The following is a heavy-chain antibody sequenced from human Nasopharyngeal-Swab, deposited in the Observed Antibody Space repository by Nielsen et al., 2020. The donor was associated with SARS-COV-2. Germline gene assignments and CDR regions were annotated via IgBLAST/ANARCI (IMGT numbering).Heavy chain of an antibody. J-gene: IGHJ4*02. D-gene: IGHD4-23*01. Sequence: GESLKISCAASGFTFSTYTMHWVRQAPGKGLEWVSSITSTSSNMYYADSLKGRFTISRDNAKSSLYLQVNSLRVEDTAVYYCSNGRWSTRLFDSWGQGTLVTVSS. CDR2: ITSTSSNM. CDR3: SNGRWSTRLFDS. CDR1: GFTFSTYT. V-gene: IGHV3-21*01.